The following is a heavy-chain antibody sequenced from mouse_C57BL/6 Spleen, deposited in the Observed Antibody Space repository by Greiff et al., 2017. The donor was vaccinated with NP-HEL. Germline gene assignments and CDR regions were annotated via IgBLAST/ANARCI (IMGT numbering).Heavy chain of an antibody. CDR2: IDPSDSYT. V-gene: IGHV1-69*01. J-gene: IGHJ3*02. CDR1: GYTFTSYW. Sequence: VQLQQPGAELVMPGASVKLSCKASGYTFTSYWMHWVKQRPGQGLEWIGEIDPSDSYTNYNQKFKGKSTLTVDKSSSTAYMQLRSLTSEDSAVDYCARWRVTTAEWGQGTLVTVSA. CDR3: ARWRVTTAE. D-gene: IGHD2-2*01.